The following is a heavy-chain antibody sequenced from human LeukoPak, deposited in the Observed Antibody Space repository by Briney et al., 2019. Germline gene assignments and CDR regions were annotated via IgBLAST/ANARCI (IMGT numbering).Heavy chain of an antibody. V-gene: IGHV3-9*01. Sequence: PGGSLRLSCAASEFTFDDYAMHWVRQAPGKGLEWVSGISWNSGSIGYADSVKGRFTISRDNAKNSLYLQMNSLRAEDTALYYCAKGYCSSTSCLVDYWGQGTLVTVSS. CDR1: EFTFDDYA. J-gene: IGHJ4*02. CDR2: ISWNSGSI. CDR3: AKGYCSSTSCLVDY. D-gene: IGHD2-2*01.